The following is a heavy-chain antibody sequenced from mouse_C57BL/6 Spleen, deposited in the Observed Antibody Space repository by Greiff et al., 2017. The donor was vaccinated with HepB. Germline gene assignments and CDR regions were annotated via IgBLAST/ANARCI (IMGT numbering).Heavy chain of an antibody. CDR1: GYTFTSYW. Sequence: VQLQQPGAELVMPGASVKLSCKASGYTFTSYWMHWVKQRPGQGLEWIGEIDPSDSYTNYNQKFKGKSTLTVDKSSSTAYMQLSSLTSEDSAVYYCASLLRVAYWGQGTLVTVSA. D-gene: IGHD1-1*01. V-gene: IGHV1-69*01. CDR3: ASLLRVAY. J-gene: IGHJ3*01. CDR2: IDPSDSYT.